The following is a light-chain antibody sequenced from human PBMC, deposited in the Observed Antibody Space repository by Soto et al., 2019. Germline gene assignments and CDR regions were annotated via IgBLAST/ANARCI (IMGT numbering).Light chain of an antibody. CDR2: GAS. J-gene: IGKJ2*01. CDR1: QSVRSSY. CDR3: QLYGTSPRGYN. V-gene: IGKV3-20*01. Sequence: EIVLTQSPGTLSLSPGERATLSCRASQSVRSSYLAWYQQKPGQAPRLLIYGASNRATGIPDRFSGSGSGKDFTLTIGRLEPEDYASDSCQLYGTSPRGYNLGPGNKREIK.